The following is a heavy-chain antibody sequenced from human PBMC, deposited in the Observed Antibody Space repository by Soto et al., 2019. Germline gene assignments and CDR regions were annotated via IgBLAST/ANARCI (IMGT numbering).Heavy chain of an antibody. J-gene: IGHJ6*02. D-gene: IGHD3-10*01. CDR1: GFTFSSYG. V-gene: IGHV3-33*01. CDR2: IWYDGSNK. Sequence: GGSLRLSCAASGFTFSSYGMHWVRQAPGKGLEWVAVIWYDGSNKYYADSVKGRFTISRDNSKNTLYLQMNSLRAEDTAVYYCARDGGSGSYYKVRYYYYGMDVWGQGTTVTVSS. CDR3: ARDGGSGSYYKVRYYYYGMDV.